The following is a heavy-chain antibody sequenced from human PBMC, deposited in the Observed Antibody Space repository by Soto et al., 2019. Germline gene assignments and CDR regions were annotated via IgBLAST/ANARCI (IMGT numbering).Heavy chain of an antibody. J-gene: IGHJ6*02. CDR2: IYDSGST. Sequence: PSETLSLTCTVSGGSISSYYWSWIRQPPGKGLEWIGYIYDSGSTNYNPSLKSRVTISVDTSKNQFSLKLSSVTAADTAVYYCVWRRGLPYYYGMDVWGQGTTVTGSS. CDR1: GGSISSYY. CDR3: VWRRGLPYYYGMDV. D-gene: IGHD3-16*01. V-gene: IGHV4-59*08.